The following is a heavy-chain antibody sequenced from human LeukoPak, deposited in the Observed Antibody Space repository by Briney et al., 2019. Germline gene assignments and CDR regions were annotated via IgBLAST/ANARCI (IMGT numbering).Heavy chain of an antibody. Sequence: PSETLSLTCTVSGGSIGSYYWSWIRQPPGKGLEWIGYIGYSGRTNYNPSLKSRVTISVDTSRNQFSLKLSSVTAADTAVYYCARQLVGVTRPYYFDYWGQGTLVTVSS. CDR1: GGSIGSYY. J-gene: IGHJ4*02. CDR2: IGYSGRT. CDR3: ARQLVGVTRPYYFDY. D-gene: IGHD1-26*01. V-gene: IGHV4-59*08.